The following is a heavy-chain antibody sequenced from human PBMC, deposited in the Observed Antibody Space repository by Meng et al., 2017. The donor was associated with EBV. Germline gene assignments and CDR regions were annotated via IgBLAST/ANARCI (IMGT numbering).Heavy chain of an antibody. J-gene: IGHJ5*02. CDR1: GFSLSTSGVG. D-gene: IGHD6-13*01. Sequence: QITLKESGPTLVKPTQTPTLTCTFSGFSLSTSGVGVGWIRQPPGKALEWLALIYWDDDKRYSPSLKSRLTITKDTSKNQVVLTMTNMDPVDTATYYCAHRRDEYSSSWYGRFDPWGQGTLVTVSS. CDR3: AHRRDEYSSSWYGRFDP. CDR2: IYWDDDK. V-gene: IGHV2-5*02.